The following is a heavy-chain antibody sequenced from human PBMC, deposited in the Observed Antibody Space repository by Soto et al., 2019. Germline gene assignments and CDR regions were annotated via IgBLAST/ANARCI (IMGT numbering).Heavy chain of an antibody. CDR1: GFTFSSYG. V-gene: IGHV3-30*18. D-gene: IGHD5-18*01. CDR2: ISYDGSNK. J-gene: IGHJ6*02. CDR3: AKVDTAMVYPTSSYGMDV. Sequence: GGSLRLSCAASGFTFSSYGMHWVRQAPGKGLEWVAVISYDGSNKYYADSVKGRFTISRDNSKNTLYLQMNSLRAEDTAVYYCAKVDTAMVYPTSSYGMDVWGQGTTVTVSS.